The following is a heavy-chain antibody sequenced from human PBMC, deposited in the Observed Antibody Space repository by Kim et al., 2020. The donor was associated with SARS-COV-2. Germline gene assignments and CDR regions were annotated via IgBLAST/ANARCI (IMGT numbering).Heavy chain of an antibody. CDR1: GYTFTSYA. CDR2: INAGNGNT. CDR3: ARDPESLGAAGLTGEEYFQH. J-gene: IGHJ1*01. Sequence: ASVKVSCKASGYTFTSYAMHWVRQAPGQRLEWMGWINAGNGNTKYSQKFQGRVTITRDTSASTAYMELSSLRSEDTAVYYCARDPESLGAAGLTGEEYFQHWGQGTLVTVSS. V-gene: IGHV1-3*01. D-gene: IGHD6-25*01.